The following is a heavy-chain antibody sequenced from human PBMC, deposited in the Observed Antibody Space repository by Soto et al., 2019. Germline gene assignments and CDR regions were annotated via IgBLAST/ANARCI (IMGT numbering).Heavy chain of an antibody. CDR3: ARQGVAAAGTEFDY. CDR2: INAGNGNT. Sequence: QVQLVQSGAEEKKPGASVKVSCKASGYTFTSYAMHWVRQAPGQRLEWMGWINAGNGNTKYSQKFQGRVTITRDTSASTAYMELSRLRSEDTAVYYCARQGVAAAGTEFDYWGQGTLVTVSS. J-gene: IGHJ4*02. V-gene: IGHV1-3*05. D-gene: IGHD6-13*01. CDR1: GYTFTSYA.